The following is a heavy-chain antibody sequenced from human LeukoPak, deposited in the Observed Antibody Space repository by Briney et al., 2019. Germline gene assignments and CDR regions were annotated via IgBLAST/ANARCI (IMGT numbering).Heavy chain of an antibody. J-gene: IGHJ4*02. CDR3: ARASWISTADAVW. D-gene: IGHD2-2*03. CDR1: GFTFSGYA. CDR2: MSYDGSKK. V-gene: IGHV3-30*04. Sequence: GGSLRLSCTASGFTFSGYAMHWVRQAPGKGLEGVAVMSYDGSKKYHADSVKGRFTISRDNSKSTLYLQMSSLRVEDTAIYYCARASWISTADAVWWGQGTQVTVSS.